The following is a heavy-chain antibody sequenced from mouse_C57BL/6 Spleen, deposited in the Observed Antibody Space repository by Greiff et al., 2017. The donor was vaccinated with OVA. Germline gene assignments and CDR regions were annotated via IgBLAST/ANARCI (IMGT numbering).Heavy chain of an antibody. J-gene: IGHJ2*01. V-gene: IGHV1-69*01. CDR1: GYTFTSYW. Sequence: QVQLQQSGAELVMPGASVKLSCKASGYTFTSYWMHWVKQRPGQGLEWIGEIDPSDSYTNYNQKFKGKSTLTVDKSSSTAYMQLSSLTSEDSAVYYCARSGGYYCGSSFFFDYWGQGTTLTVSS. D-gene: IGHD1-1*01. CDR3: ARSGGYYCGSSFFFDY. CDR2: IDPSDSYT.